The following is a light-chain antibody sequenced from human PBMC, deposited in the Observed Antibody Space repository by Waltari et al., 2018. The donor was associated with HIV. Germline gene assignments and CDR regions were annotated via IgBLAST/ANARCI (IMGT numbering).Light chain of an antibody. CDR3: QQTYNWPLT. V-gene: IGKV1-39*01. Sequence: DVKLTQSPSSLSASVGDRVTFTCRASQSIGDSLNWCQVKPNKAPKLLIYGASSLQTGVPTRFRGSRSGTDFTLIIVNLQPEDFATYYCQQTYNWPLTFGGGTNV. CDR1: QSIGDS. CDR2: GAS. J-gene: IGKJ4*01.